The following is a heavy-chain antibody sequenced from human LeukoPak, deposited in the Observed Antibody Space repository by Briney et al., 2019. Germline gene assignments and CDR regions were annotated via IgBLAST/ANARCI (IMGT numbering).Heavy chain of an antibody. CDR3: ASTSNSGLGLPYFDH. CDR1: GASVSDGNYY. J-gene: IGHJ4*02. V-gene: IGHV4-61*01. Sequence: PSETLSLICSVCGASVSDGNYYWSWIRQPPGKVLERIRHKFYSESTKYNPSLKSRVTISVDKSKNQFSLHMSSVTAADTAVYYCASTSNSGLGLPYFDHWGQGSLVTVSS. CDR2: KFYSEST. D-gene: IGHD3-16*01.